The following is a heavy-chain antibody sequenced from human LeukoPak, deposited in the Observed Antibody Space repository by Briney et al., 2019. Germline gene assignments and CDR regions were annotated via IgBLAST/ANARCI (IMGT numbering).Heavy chain of an antibody. V-gene: IGHV4-4*07. Sequence: SETLSLTCTVSGASIISFHWTWIRQPAGGGREWIGLIYSSGSTIYNPSLQSRVAMSVDMTKNQLSLKLSSVPAADTAMYYCARKDGDYWGQGPLVPVSS. D-gene: IGHD6-6*01. CDR3: ARKDGDY. J-gene: IGHJ4*02. CDR1: GASIISFH. CDR2: IYSSGST.